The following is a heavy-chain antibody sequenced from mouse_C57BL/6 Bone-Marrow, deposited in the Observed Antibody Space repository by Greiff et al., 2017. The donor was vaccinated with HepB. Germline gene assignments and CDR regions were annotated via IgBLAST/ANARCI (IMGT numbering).Heavy chain of an antibody. CDR3: ARLGGYDLYYAKDY. CDR2: IFPGSGST. V-gene: IGHV1-56*01. Sequence: QVQLQQSGPELVRPGASVKISCKAPGYTFTSHWMQWVRQRPGQGLEWIGEIFPGSGSTYYNEKFKGKATLTVDTSSSTAYMQLRSLASEDSAVYFCARLGGYDLYYAKDYWGQGTSVTVSS. D-gene: IGHD2-2*01. J-gene: IGHJ4*01. CDR1: GYTFTSHW.